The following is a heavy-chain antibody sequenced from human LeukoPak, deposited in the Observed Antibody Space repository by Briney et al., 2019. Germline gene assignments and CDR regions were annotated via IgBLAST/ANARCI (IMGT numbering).Heavy chain of an antibody. V-gene: IGHV4-30-2*01. Sequence: SQTLSLTCAVSGGSISSGGYSWSWIRQPPGKGLEWIGYIYHSGSTYYNPSLKSRVTISVDRSKNQFSLKLSSVTAADTAVYYCARGIRLQSGWSSWWYFDLWGRGTLVTVSA. CDR2: IYHSGST. CDR1: GGSISSGGYS. J-gene: IGHJ2*01. CDR3: ARGIRLQSGWSSWWYFDL. D-gene: IGHD5-24*01.